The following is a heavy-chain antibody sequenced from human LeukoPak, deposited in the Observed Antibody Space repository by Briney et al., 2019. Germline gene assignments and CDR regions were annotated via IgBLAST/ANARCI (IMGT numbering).Heavy chain of an antibody. CDR1: GGPISSSTYY. J-gene: IGHJ4*02. CDR3: ARSSVQFTFDF. V-gene: IGHV4-39*01. CDR2: IYYRGNT. Sequence: MPSETLSLTCTVSGGPISSSTYYWGWIRQPPGKGLEWIGSIYYRGNTYYNPSLKSRVTISVDMSKNQFSLKLSSVTAADTAVYYCARSSVQFTFDFWGQGTLVTVSS. D-gene: IGHD4-11*01.